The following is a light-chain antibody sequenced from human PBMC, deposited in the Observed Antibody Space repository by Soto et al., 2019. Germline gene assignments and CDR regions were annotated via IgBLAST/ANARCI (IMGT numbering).Light chain of an antibody. V-gene: IGLV3-21*02. CDR1: KIGGLS. CDR3: QVCLNTWDRWV. CDR2: DDR. Sequence: SYVLTQPPSVSVAPGQTAIFTCGGTKIGGLSVHWYQHKPGQSPVLVVYDDRDRPSGIPERFSSSNSGDTATLTISRVEAGDEADYYCQVCLNTWDRWVFGGGTKLTVL. J-gene: IGLJ3*02.